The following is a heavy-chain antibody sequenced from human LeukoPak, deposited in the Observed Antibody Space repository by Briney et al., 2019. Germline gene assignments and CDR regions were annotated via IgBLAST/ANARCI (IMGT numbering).Heavy chain of an antibody. CDR1: GFSISSSA. CDR3: TRANLGFPLYFDY. V-gene: IGHV3-49*04. J-gene: IGHJ4*02. CDR2: IRSKAYGGTT. Sequence: GGSLRLSCAASGFSISSSAMSWVRQAPGKGLEWVCFIRSKAYGGTTEYAASVKGRFTISRDDSKSIAYLQMNSLKTEDTAVYYCTRANLGFPLYFDYWGQGTLVTVSS. D-gene: IGHD2-8*01.